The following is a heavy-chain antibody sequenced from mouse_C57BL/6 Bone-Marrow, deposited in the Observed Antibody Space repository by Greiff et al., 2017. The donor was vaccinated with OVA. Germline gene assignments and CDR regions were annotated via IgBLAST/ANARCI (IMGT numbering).Heavy chain of an antibody. CDR1: GFTFSSYA. D-gene: IGHD4-1*01. CDR2: ISDGGSYT. J-gene: IGHJ2*01. Sequence: EVKLVESGGGLVKPGGSLKLSCAASGFTFSSYAMSWVRQTPEKRLEWVATISDGGSYTYYPDNVKGRFTISRDNAKNNLYLQMSHLTSEDTAMYYCARESWDVYFDYWGQGTTLTVSS. V-gene: IGHV5-4*01. CDR3: ARESWDVYFDY.